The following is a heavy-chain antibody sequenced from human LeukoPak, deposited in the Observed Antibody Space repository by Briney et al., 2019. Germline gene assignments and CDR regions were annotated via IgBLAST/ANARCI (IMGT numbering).Heavy chain of an antibody. D-gene: IGHD2-15*01. Sequence: GEPLKISCKGSGYSFTSYWIGWVRQMPGKGLEWMGIIHPGDTDTRNSPSFQGQVTFSVDKSISTAYLQWSSLKASDTAVYYCARQRGGCSGGSCTGMDVWGKGTTVTVSS. V-gene: IGHV5-51*01. CDR1: GYSFTSYW. CDR3: ARQRGGCSGGSCTGMDV. CDR2: IHPGDTDT. J-gene: IGHJ6*04.